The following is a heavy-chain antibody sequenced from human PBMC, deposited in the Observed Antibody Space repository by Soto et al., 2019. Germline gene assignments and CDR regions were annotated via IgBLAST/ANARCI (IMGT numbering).Heavy chain of an antibody. V-gene: IGHV1-3*01. CDR2: INAGNGNT. J-gene: IGHJ4*02. CDR1: GYTFTSYA. CDR3: ARGTFWSGSSIASHY. Sequence: AAVKVSCKASGYTFTSYAMHWVRQAPGQRLEWMGWINAGNGNTKYSQKFQGRVTITRDTSASTAYMELSSLRSEDTAVYYCARGTFWSGSSIASHYWGPGTMVTV. D-gene: IGHD3-3*01.